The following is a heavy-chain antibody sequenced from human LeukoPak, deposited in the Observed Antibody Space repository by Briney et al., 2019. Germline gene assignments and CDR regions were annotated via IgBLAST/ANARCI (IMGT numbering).Heavy chain of an antibody. D-gene: IGHD2-21*02. CDR2: IYPGDSDT. Sequence: GESLKISCKGSGYSFTSYWIGWVRQMPGKGLEWMGIIYPGDSDTRYSPSFQGQVTISADKSISTAYLQWSSLKASDTAMYYCARSQAYCGGDCYSDFDYWGQETLVTVSS. CDR1: GYSFTSYW. J-gene: IGHJ4*02. CDR3: ARSQAYCGGDCYSDFDY. V-gene: IGHV5-51*01.